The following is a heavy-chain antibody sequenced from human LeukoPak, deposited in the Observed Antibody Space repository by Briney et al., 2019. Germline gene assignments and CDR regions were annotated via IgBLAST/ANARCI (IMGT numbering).Heavy chain of an antibody. V-gene: IGHV1-18*01. CDR2: ISAYNGNT. Sequence: ASVKVSCKASGYTFTSYGISWVRQAPGQGLEWMGWISAYNGNTNYAQKLQGRVTMTTGTSTSTAYMELRSLRSDDTAVYYCASSRVPAALGYGMDVWGQGTTVTVSS. CDR3: ASSRVPAALGYGMDV. D-gene: IGHD2-2*01. J-gene: IGHJ6*02. CDR1: GYTFTSYG.